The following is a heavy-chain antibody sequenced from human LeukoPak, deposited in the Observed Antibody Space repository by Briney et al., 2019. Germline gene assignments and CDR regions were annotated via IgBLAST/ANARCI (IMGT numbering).Heavy chain of an antibody. V-gene: IGHV1-18*01. CDR1: GYTFVTYG. J-gene: IGHJ4*02. CDR3: ARASFDH. Sequence: ASVKVSCKASGYTFVTYGINWVRQAPGQGPEWIGWISTYNGKTKYALKFQDRVTLTRDTSTTTAYMELKSLTSDDSAVYYCARASFDHWGQGTLVIVSS. CDR2: ISTYNGKT.